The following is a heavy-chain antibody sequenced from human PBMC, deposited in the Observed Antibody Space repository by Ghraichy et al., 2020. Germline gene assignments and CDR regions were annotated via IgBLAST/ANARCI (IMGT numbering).Heavy chain of an antibody. CDR1: GFTFSSYA. J-gene: IGHJ6*02. CDR2: ISYDGSNK. D-gene: IGHD1-26*01. Sequence: GGSLRLSCAASGFTFSSYAMHWVRQAPGKGLEWVAVISYDGSNKYYADSVKGRFTISRDNSKNTLYLQMNSLRAEDTAVYYCARGARGGWERYYGMDVWGQGTTVTVSS. CDR3: ARGARGGWERYYGMDV. V-gene: IGHV3-30-3*01.